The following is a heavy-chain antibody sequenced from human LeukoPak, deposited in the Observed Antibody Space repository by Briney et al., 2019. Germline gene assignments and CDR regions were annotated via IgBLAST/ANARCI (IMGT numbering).Heavy chain of an antibody. CDR2: TNPNSGST. CDR3: ARGLRAAVFDI. J-gene: IGHJ3*02. D-gene: IGHD2-2*01. Sequence: ASVKVSCKASGYTFTGYYIHWVRQAPGQGLEWMGWTNPNSGSTNYAQKFQGRVTMTRDTSISTAYMELTRLPSDDPAVYYCARGLRAAVFDIWGQGTMVTVSS. CDR1: GYTFTGYY. V-gene: IGHV1-2*02.